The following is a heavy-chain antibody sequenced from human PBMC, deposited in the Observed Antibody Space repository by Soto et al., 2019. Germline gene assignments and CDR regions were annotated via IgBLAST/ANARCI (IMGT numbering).Heavy chain of an antibody. CDR1: GYTFTSYG. D-gene: IGHD5-18*01. J-gene: IGHJ4*02. CDR3: ASSLLVGYGLEGESD. Sequence: QVQLVQSGAEGKKPGASVKVSCKASGYTFTSYGISWVRQAPGQGLEWMGWISAYNGNTNYAQKLQGRVTMTTDTSTSTAYMELRGLRSDDTAVYYCASSLLVGYGLEGESDWGQGTLVTVSS. CDR2: ISAYNGNT. V-gene: IGHV1-18*01.